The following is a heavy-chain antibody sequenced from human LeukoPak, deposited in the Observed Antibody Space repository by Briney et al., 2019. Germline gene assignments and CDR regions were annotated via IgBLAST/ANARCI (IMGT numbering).Heavy chain of an antibody. CDR1: GYSFASYW. Sequence: GESLKISCKGSGYSFASYWIGWVRQMPGKGLEWMGIIYPGDSDTRYSPSFQGQVTISADKSISTAYLQWSSLKASDTAMYYCARQKRYCSSTSCPISNHFDYWGQGTLVTVSS. CDR2: IYPGDSDT. J-gene: IGHJ4*02. D-gene: IGHD2-2*01. CDR3: ARQKRYCSSTSCPISNHFDY. V-gene: IGHV5-51*01.